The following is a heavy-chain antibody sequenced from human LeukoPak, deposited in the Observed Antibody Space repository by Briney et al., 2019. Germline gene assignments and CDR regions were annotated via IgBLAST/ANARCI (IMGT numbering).Heavy chain of an antibody. CDR2: INPKTGVT. CDR1: GYTFTDYY. V-gene: IGHV1-2*02. CDR3: ARDLAMYSPDLDY. J-gene: IGHJ4*02. D-gene: IGHD1-26*01. Sequence: GESLRISCKGSGYTFTDYYLHWVRQAPGHGLEWMGWINPKTGVTKYAQNFQGRVTMTRDTSINTAYMEVSRLRSDDTAVFYCARDLAMYSPDLDYWGQGTLVTVSS.